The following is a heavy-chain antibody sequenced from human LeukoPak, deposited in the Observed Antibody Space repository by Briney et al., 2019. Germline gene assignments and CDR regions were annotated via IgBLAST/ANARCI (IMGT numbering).Heavy chain of an antibody. CDR1: GCSIYSYY. D-gene: IGHD4-23*01. CDR2: IYYTGST. Sequence: AETLSLTCTVSGCSIYSYYWSGMRQPPGKGLEWIGYIYYTGSTNYNASLKSRVTISIDTSENQSSLNLSSVTAADTAVYYCVRHWYGGYHLFDYWGLGNTVTVSS. J-gene: IGHJ4*02. CDR3: VRHWYGGYHLFDY. V-gene: IGHV4-59*08.